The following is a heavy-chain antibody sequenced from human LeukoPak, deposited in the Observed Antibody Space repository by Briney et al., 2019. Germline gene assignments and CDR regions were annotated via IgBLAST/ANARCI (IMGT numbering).Heavy chain of an antibody. J-gene: IGHJ4*02. V-gene: IGHV3-30-3*01. CDR2: IQYDASNK. CDR1: GFTFSSYA. Sequence: GGSLRLSCAASGFTFSSYAMHWVRQAPGKGLEWVAGIQYDASNKYYADSVKGRFTISRDNSKNTQYLQMNSLRAADTAVYYCARVKGYWGQGTLVTVSS. CDR3: ARVKGY.